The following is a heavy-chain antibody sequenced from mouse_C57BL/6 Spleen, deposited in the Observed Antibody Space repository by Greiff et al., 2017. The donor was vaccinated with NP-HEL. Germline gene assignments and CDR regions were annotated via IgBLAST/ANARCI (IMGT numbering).Heavy chain of an antibody. D-gene: IGHD1-1*01. CDR3: ARRRDYGSSYEGYWYFDV. J-gene: IGHJ1*03. Sequence: VQLQQSGPELVKPGASVKIPCKASGYTFTDYNMDWVKQSHGKSLEWIGDINPNNGGTIYNQKFKGKATLTVDKSSSTAYMELRSLTSEDTAVYDCARRRDYGSSYEGYWYFDVWGTGTTVTVSS. V-gene: IGHV1-18*01. CDR2: INPNNGGT. CDR1: GYTFTDYN.